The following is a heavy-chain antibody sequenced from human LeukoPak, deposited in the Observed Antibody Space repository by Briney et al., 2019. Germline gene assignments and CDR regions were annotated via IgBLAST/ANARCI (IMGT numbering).Heavy chain of an antibody. J-gene: IGHJ4*02. D-gene: IGHD5-18*01. CDR1: GFTFYSHA. CDR2: ISGSGGST. Sequence: GGSLRLSCAASGFTFYSHAMTWVRQAPGKGLEWVASISGSGGSTYYADSVKGRFTISRDNSKNTLYLQMNSLRAEDTAVYYCAKGGGYSYELDYWGQGTLVTVSS. V-gene: IGHV3-23*01. CDR3: AKGGGYSYELDY.